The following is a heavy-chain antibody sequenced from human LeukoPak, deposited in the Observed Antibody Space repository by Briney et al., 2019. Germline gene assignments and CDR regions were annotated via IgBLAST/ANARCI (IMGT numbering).Heavy chain of an antibody. Sequence: PGGSLRLSCAASGFIVSNNYMSWVRQAPGKGLEWVSVIYSGGSTHYADSVKGRFTISRDHSKNTLYLQMNSLRDEDTAVYYCAAAGVAAAKLPVLRFLEWFSGAFDYWGQGTLVTVSS. CDR3: AAAGVAAAKLPVLRFLEWFSGAFDY. V-gene: IGHV3-53*01. CDR2: IYSGGST. J-gene: IGHJ4*02. CDR1: GFIVSNNY. D-gene: IGHD3-3*01.